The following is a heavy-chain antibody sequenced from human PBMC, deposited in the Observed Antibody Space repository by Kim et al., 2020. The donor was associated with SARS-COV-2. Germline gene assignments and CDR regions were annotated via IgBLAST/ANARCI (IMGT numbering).Heavy chain of an antibody. Sequence: GESLKISCKGSGYSFTSYWIGWVRQMPGKGLEWMGIIYPGDSDTRYSPSFQGQVTISADKSISTAYLQWSSLKASDTAMYYCARYLDTAMVMREYYFDYWGQGTLVTVSS. CDR1: GYSFTSYW. V-gene: IGHV5-51*01. J-gene: IGHJ4*02. D-gene: IGHD5-18*01. CDR2: IYPGDSDT. CDR3: ARYLDTAMVMREYYFDY.